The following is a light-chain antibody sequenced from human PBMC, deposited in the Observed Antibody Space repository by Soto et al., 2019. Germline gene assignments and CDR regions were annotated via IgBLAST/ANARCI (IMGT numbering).Light chain of an antibody. CDR3: QQYNNWPFT. V-gene: IGKV3-15*01. CDR2: GAS. Sequence: EIVLTQSPATLSLSPGERATLSCTASQSVSSYLAWYQQKPGQAPRLLIYGASTRATGIPASFIGNGSGTEFTLTASSLQPEDFAVYYCQQYNNWPFTFGPGTKVDIK. CDR1: QSVSSY. J-gene: IGKJ3*01.